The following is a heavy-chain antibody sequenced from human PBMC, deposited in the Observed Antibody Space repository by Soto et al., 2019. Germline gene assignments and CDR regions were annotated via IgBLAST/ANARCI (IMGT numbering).Heavy chain of an antibody. CDR3: XXXXXXXXXIDFDL. CDR1: GGSISSGXXY. J-gene: IGHJ2*01. V-gene: IGHV4-30-4*01. Sequence: QVQLQESGPGLVKPSQTLSLTCTVPGGSISSGXXYWSWIRQPPGKGLEWIGYIYYSGSTNYNPSLAXXXXXXXXXXXXXXXXXXXXXXXXXXXXXXXXXXXXXXXXIDFDLWGRGTLVTVSS. CDR2: IYYSGST.